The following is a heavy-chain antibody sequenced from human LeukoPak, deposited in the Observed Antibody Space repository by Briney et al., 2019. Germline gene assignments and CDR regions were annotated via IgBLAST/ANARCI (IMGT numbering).Heavy chain of an antibody. CDR3: ARVAAAGVDY. Sequence: SVKVSCKASGGTFSSYAISWVRQAPGQGLEWMGRIIPILGIANYAQKFQGRVTITADKSTSTAYMELRSLRSDDTAVYYCARVAAAGVDYWGQGTLVTVSS. J-gene: IGHJ4*02. D-gene: IGHD6-13*01. CDR1: GGTFSSYA. V-gene: IGHV1-69*04. CDR2: IIPILGIA.